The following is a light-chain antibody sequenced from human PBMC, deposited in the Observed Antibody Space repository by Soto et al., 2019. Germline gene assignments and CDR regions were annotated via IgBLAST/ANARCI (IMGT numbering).Light chain of an antibody. CDR3: QQHSHWPPYT. J-gene: IGKJ1*01. V-gene: IGKV3-11*01. CDR2: GAS. Sequence: EVVLTQAPATLSLSPGERATLSCRASQNVRTFLDWYQQKPGQAPRLLIYGASNRATGIPARFSGSGSETDFTLTISSLEPEDFAVYYCQQHSHWPPYTFGQGTKVEIQ. CDR1: QNVRTF.